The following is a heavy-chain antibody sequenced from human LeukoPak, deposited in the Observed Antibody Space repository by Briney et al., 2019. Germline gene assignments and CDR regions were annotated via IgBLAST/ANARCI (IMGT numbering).Heavy chain of an antibody. Sequence: GGSLRLSCAASGFTFSSYEMNWVRQAPGKGLEWVSAIRGSGGGTYYADSVKGRFTISRDNSKNTLYLQMNSLRDEDTALYYCAKAGIGVVGYFDYWGQGTLVTVSS. CDR1: GFTFSSYE. J-gene: IGHJ4*02. CDR3: AKAGIGVVGYFDY. D-gene: IGHD6-19*01. CDR2: IRGSGGGT. V-gene: IGHV3-23*01.